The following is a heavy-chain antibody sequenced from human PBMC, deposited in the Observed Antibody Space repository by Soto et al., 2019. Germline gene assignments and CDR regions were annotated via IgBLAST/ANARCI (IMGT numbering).Heavy chain of an antibody. J-gene: IGHJ4*02. D-gene: IGHD3-16*01. Sequence: QVQLVESGGGVVQPGTSLRLSCVGSGFTFRSYVIHWVRQAPGKGLEWVALTSYDGSNNFYGDSVKGRVTISRDNSRNTVELQMDSLRLEDTALDYCARWGTTGGLDVWGQGTLVSVSS. CDR1: GFTFRSYV. CDR2: TSYDGSNN. V-gene: IGHV3-33*05. CDR3: ARWGTTGGLDV.